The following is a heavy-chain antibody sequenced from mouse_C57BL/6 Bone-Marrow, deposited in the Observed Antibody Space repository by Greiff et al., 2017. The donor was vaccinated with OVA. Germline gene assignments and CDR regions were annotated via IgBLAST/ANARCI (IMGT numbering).Heavy chain of an antibody. CDR1: GYSITSGYY. J-gene: IGHJ2*01. CDR3: AREDHSGYFDY. V-gene: IGHV3-6*01. Sequence: EVQLQESGPGLVKPSQSLSLTCSVTGYSITSGYYWNWIRQFPGNKLEWMGYISYDGSNKYNPSLKNRISITRDTSKNQFYLKLNSVTTEDTATYYWAREDHSGYFDYWGQGTTLTVSS. CDR2: ISYDGSN. D-gene: IGHD1-3*01.